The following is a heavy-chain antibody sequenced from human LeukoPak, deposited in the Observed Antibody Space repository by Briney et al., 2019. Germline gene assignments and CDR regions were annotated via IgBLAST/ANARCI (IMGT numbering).Heavy chain of an antibody. CDR3: ARDIAAAGTIYHYYYGMDV. Sequence: PGGSLRLSCAASGFTFSSYWMSWVRQAPGKGLEWVANIKQDGSEKYYVDSVKGRFTISRDNAKNSLYLQMNSLRAEDTAVYYCARDIAAAGTIYHYYYGMDVWGQGTTVTVSS. CDR2: IKQDGSEK. J-gene: IGHJ6*02. CDR1: GFTFSSYW. D-gene: IGHD6-13*01. V-gene: IGHV3-7*01.